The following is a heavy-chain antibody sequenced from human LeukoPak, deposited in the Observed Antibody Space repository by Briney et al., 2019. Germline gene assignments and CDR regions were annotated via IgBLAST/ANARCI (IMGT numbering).Heavy chain of an antibody. CDR1: GYTFTGYY. CDR3: ARDSAAGYYYYGMDV. CDR2: INPNSGGT. J-gene: IGHJ6*02. Sequence: VASVKVSCKASGYTFTGYYMHWVRQAPGQGLEWMGWINPNSGGTNYARKFQGWVTMTRDTSISTAYMELSRLRSDDTAVYYCARDSAAGYYYYGMDVWGQGTTVTVSS. D-gene: IGHD6-13*01. V-gene: IGHV1-2*04.